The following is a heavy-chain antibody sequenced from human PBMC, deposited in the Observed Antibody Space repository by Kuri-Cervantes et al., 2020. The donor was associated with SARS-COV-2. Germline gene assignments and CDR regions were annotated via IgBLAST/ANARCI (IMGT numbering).Heavy chain of an antibody. Sequence: SETLSLTCTVSGGSISGRIYFWGWVRQPPGRGLEWIGTIYYRGNTYYNSSLKNRVTISLDTSKDQFSLKVTSVTAADTAVYYCARLDQYDFWSGYYFDYWGQGTLVTVSS. CDR1: GGSISGRIYF. J-gene: IGHJ4*02. CDR2: IYYRGNT. CDR3: ARLDQYDFWSGYYFDY. V-gene: IGHV4-39*01. D-gene: IGHD3-3*01.